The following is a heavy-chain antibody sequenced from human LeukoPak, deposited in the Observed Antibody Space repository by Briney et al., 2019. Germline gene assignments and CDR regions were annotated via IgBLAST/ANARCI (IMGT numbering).Heavy chain of an antibody. Sequence: PGGSLRLSCAASGFTFSRYEVNWVRQAPGKGLGWVSYISSSGSTIYYADSVKGRFTISRDNAKNSLYLQMNSLRAEDTAVYYCARSPGKNLLGYWGQGTLVTVSS. CDR1: GFTFSRYE. J-gene: IGHJ4*02. CDR3: ARSPGKNLLGY. CDR2: ISSSGSTI. V-gene: IGHV3-48*03. D-gene: IGHD3-16*01.